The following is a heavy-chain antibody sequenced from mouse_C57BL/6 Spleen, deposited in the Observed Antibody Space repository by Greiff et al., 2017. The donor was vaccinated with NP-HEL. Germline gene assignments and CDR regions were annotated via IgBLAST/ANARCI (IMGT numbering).Heavy chain of an antibody. CDR2: IDPETGGT. D-gene: IGHD1-1*01. V-gene: IGHV1-15*01. CDR1: GYTFTDYE. J-gene: IGHJ2*01. CDR3: TRSSSLYFDY. Sequence: VQLQQSGAELVRPGASVTLSCKASGYTFTDYEMHWVKQTPVHGLEWIGAIDPETGGTAYNQKFKGKAILTADKSSSTAYMELRSLTSEDSAVYYCTRSSSLYFDYRGQGTTLTVSS.